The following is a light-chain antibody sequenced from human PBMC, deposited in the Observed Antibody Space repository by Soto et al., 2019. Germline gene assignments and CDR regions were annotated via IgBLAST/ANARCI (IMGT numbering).Light chain of an antibody. CDR1: SSNIGANYD. J-gene: IGLJ3*02. CDR2: GDS. Sequence: QAVVTQPPSVSGAPGQRVTISCTGSSSNIGANYDVHWYQHLPGTAPKLLISGDSNRPSGVPDRFSGSKSGTSASLAITGLQAEDEADYYCQSYDSSLRGWVFGGGTKLTVL. V-gene: IGLV1-40*01. CDR3: QSYDSSLRGWV.